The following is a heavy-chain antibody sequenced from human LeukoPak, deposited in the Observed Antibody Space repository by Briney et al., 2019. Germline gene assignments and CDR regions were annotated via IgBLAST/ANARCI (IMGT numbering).Heavy chain of an antibody. V-gene: IGHV3-49*04. Sequence: PGGSLRLSCTASGFTFGDYAMSWVRQAPGKGLEWGGFIRSKAYGGTTEYAASVKGRFTISRDDSKSIAYLQMNSLKTEDTAVYYCTRNDYGDFQFDYGMDAWGQGTTVTVSS. CDR1: GFTFGDYA. J-gene: IGHJ6*02. CDR2: IRSKAYGGTT. D-gene: IGHD4-17*01. CDR3: TRNDYGDFQFDYGMDA.